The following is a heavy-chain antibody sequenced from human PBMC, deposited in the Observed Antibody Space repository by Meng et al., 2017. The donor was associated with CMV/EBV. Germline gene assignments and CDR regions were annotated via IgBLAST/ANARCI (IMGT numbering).Heavy chain of an antibody. CDR3: AKDQRLTSDPYGMDV. J-gene: IGHJ6*02. V-gene: IGHV3-23*03. Sequence: LSLTCAASGFTVSSNYMSWVRQAPGKGLEWVSVIYSGGSNTYYADSVKGRFTISRDNSKNTLYLQMNSLRAEDTAVYYCAKDQRLTSDPYGMDVWGQGTTVTVSS. CDR2: IYSGGSNT. CDR1: GFTVSSNY. D-gene: IGHD4/OR15-4a*01.